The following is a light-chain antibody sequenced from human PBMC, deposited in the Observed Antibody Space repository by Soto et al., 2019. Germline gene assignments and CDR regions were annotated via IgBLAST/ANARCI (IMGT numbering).Light chain of an antibody. CDR3: HQRGTWPET. CDR1: QSVSTY. CDR2: GSS. Sequence: EIVLTQFPATLSLSPGERATLSCRASQSVSTYLAWYQQKPGQAPSLLIYGSSNRATGIPATFSGSGSGTDFTLTIGTLVPEDSAVYYCHQRGTWPETFGQGTKVEIK. V-gene: IGKV3-11*01. J-gene: IGKJ1*01.